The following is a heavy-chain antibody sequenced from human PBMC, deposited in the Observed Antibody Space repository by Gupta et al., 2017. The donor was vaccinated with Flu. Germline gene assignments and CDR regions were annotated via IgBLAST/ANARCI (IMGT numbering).Heavy chain of an antibody. CDR2: ISYDGSNK. V-gene: IGHV3-30*18. CDR3: AKDGGDYDILTGPQWIDY. Sequence: QVQLVESGGGVVQPGRSLRLSCAASGFTFSSYGMHWVRQAPGKGLEWVAVISYDGSNKYYADSVKGRFTISRDNSKNTLYLQMNSLRAEDTAVYYCAKDGGDYDILTGPQWIDYWGQGTLVTVSS. CDR1: GFTFSSYG. D-gene: IGHD3-9*01. J-gene: IGHJ4*02.